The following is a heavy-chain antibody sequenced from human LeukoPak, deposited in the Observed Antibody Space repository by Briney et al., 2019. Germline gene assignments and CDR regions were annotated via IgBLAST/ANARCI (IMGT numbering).Heavy chain of an antibody. Sequence: SETLSLTCTVSGGSISSSSYYWGWIRQPPGKGLEWIGSICYSGSTYYNPSLKSRVTISVDTSKNQFFLKLSSVTAADTAVYYCAREGIAVAGRGWFDPWGQGTLVTVSS. CDR1: GGSISSSSYY. D-gene: IGHD6-19*01. V-gene: IGHV4-39*07. CDR3: AREGIAVAGRGWFDP. J-gene: IGHJ5*02. CDR2: ICYSGST.